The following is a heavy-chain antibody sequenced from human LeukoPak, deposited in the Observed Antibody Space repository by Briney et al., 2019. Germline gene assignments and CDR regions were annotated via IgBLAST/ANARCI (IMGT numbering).Heavy chain of an antibody. CDR2: ISYDGSNK. J-gene: IGHJ5*02. Sequence: QPGGSLRLSCAASGFTFSSYAMHWVRQAPGKGLEWVAVISYDGSNKYYADSVKGRFTISRDNSKNTLYLQMNSLRAEDTAVYYCARRPMITFGGVIVYNWFDPWGQGTLVTVSS. CDR1: GFTFSSYA. CDR3: ARRPMITFGGVIVYNWFDP. D-gene: IGHD3-16*02. V-gene: IGHV3-30-3*01.